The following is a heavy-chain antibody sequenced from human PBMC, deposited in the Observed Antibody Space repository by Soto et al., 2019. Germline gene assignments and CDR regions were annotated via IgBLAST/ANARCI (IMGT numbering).Heavy chain of an antibody. V-gene: IGHV1-69*08. Sequence: QVPLVQSGAEVKKPGSSVKVSCKASGGTFSSYTISWVRQAPGQGLEWMGWIIPILGIANYAQKFQGRVTITADKSTSTAYMELRSLRSYDSAVYDCARESDDYGDDGFDYWGQGTLVTVSS. D-gene: IGHD4-17*01. J-gene: IGHJ4*02. CDR1: GGTFSSYT. CDR2: IIPILGIA. CDR3: ARESDDYGDDGFDY.